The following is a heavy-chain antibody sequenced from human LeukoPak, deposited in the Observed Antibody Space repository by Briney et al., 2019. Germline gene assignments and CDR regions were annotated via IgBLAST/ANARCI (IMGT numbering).Heavy chain of an antibody. Sequence: SETLSLTRTVSGGSISSSSYYWGWIRQPPGKGLEWIGSIYHSGSTYYNPSLKSRVTISVDTSKNQFSLKLSSVTAADTAVYYCAREGPTQNWFDPWGQGTLVTVSS. CDR1: GGSISSSSYY. V-gene: IGHV4-39*07. J-gene: IGHJ5*02. CDR2: IYHSGST. D-gene: IGHD1-1*01. CDR3: AREGPTQNWFDP.